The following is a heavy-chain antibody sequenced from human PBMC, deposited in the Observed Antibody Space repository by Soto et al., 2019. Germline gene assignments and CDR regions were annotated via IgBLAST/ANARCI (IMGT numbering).Heavy chain of an antibody. CDR3: AKDLLRYFDWSLPDY. CDR2: ISYDGSNK. Sequence: QVQLVESGGGVVQPGRSLRLSCAASGFTFSSYGMHWVRQAPGKGLEWVAVISYDGSNKYYADSVKGRFTISRDNSKNTLYLQMNSXRAEDXAVYYCAKDLLRYFDWSLPDYWGQGTLVTVSS. J-gene: IGHJ4*02. V-gene: IGHV3-30*18. D-gene: IGHD3-9*01. CDR1: GFTFSSYG.